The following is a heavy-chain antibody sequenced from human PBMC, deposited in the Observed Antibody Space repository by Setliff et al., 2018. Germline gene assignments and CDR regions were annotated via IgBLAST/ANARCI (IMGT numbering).Heavy chain of an antibody. D-gene: IGHD6-19*01. V-gene: IGHV4-4*07. CDR3: AREQWLDPPGYYYMDG. J-gene: IGHJ6*03. Sequence: KPSETLSLTCTVSGGSISSYYWSWIRQPAGKGLEWIGHIYIGGSANYNPSLKSRVTMSIDTSKDQFSLKLNSVTAADMAVYYCAREQWLDPPGYYYMDGWAKGTTVTVSS. CDR2: IYIGGSA. CDR1: GGSISSYY.